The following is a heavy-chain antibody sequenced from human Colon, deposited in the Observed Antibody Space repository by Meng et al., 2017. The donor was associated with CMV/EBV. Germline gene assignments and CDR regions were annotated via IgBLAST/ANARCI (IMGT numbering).Heavy chain of an antibody. V-gene: IGHV3-9*01. CDR1: GFAFSVSG. Sequence: GGSLRLSCVASGFAFSVSGMHWIRQSPGKGLEWVAGITWTSGSTGYADSVRGRFTISRDNAKNSLYLQINSLRLEDTALYYCAKDLSNYAPLPMDFWGQGTPVTVSS. CDR2: ITWTSGST. J-gene: IGHJ4*02. D-gene: IGHD4-11*01. CDR3: AKDLSNYAPLPMDF.